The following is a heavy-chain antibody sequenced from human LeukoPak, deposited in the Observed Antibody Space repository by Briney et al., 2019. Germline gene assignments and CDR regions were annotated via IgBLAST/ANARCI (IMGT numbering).Heavy chain of an antibody. V-gene: IGHV3-7*01. J-gene: IGHJ4*02. CDR3: VRSIDY. CDR2: ISPDGRAT. Sequence: PGGSLRLSCEGSGFTFSKFWMAWVRQAPGKGPEWVANISPDGRATFYVDSVKGRVTISGDNVKNSLYLQMYSLRVEDTAVYYCVRSIDYWGQGTLVTVSS. CDR1: GFTFSKFW.